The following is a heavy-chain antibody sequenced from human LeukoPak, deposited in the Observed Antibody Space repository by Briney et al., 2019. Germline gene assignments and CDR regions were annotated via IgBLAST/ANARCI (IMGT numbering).Heavy chain of an antibody. CDR2: ISWNSGSI. CDR1: GFTFDDYA. Sequence: PGRSLRLSCAASGFTFDDYAMHWVRQAPGKGLEWVSGISWNSGSIGYADSVKGRFTISRDNAKNSLYLQMNSLRAEDTALYYCAKDNIAAAGIDYWGQGTLVTVSS. CDR3: AKDNIAAAGIDY. D-gene: IGHD6-13*01. J-gene: IGHJ4*02. V-gene: IGHV3-9*01.